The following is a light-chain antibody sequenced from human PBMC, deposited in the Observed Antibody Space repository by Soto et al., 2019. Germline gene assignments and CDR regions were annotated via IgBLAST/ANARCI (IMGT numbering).Light chain of an antibody. CDR3: QQYDSSPLT. V-gene: IGKV3-20*01. J-gene: IGKJ4*01. Sequence: EIVLTQSPGTLSLSPGERATLSCRASQSVSSSYLAWYQQKPGQAPRRLIYGASSRATGIPDRFSGSGSGTDFTLTISGLEPDDFAVYYCQQYDSSPLTFGGGTQVEFK. CDR2: GAS. CDR1: QSVSSSY.